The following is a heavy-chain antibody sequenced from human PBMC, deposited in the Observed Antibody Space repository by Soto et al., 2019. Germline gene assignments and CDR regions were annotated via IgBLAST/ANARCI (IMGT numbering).Heavy chain of an antibody. CDR1: GGSISSGGYY. Sequence: SETLSLTCTVSGGSISSGGYYWSWIRQHPGKGLEWIGYIYYSGSTYYNPSLKSRVTISVDTSKNQSSLKLSSVTAADTAVYYCARAGARRFLEWLSIDYWGQGTLVTVSS. CDR2: IYYSGST. V-gene: IGHV4-31*03. J-gene: IGHJ4*02. CDR3: ARAGARRFLEWLSIDY. D-gene: IGHD3-3*01.